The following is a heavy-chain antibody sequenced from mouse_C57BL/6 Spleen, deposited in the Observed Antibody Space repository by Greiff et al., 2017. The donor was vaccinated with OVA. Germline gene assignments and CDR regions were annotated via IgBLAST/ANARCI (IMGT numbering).Heavy chain of an antibody. J-gene: IGHJ2*01. D-gene: IGHD2-3*01. CDR2: IDPSDSYT. CDR3: ARKGDGYYFDY. Sequence: QVQLKQPGAELVRPGTSVKLSCKASGYTFTSYWMHWVKQRPGQGLEWIGVIDPSDSYTNYNQKFKGKATLTVDTSSSTAYMQLSSLTSEDSAVYYCARKGDGYYFDYWGQGTTLTVSS. CDR1: GYTFTSYW. V-gene: IGHV1-59*01.